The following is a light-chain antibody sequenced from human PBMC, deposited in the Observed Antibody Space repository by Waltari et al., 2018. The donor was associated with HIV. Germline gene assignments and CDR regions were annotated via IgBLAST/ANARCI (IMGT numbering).Light chain of an antibody. CDR3: SSYTSSSTRV. CDR1: NNDVGGYNY. V-gene: IGLV2-14*03. CDR2: DVS. Sequence: QSALTQPASVSGSPGQSITISCTGTNNDVGGYNYVSWYQQHPGKAPKLMIYDVSNRPSGSSNRFSGSKSGNTASLTISGLQAEDEADYYCSSYTSSSTRVFGGGTKLTVL. J-gene: IGLJ3*02.